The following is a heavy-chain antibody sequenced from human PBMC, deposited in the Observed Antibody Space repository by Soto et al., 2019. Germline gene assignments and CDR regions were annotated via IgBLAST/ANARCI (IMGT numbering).Heavy chain of an antibody. CDR1: GGSISSSDYY. V-gene: IGHV4-39*01. D-gene: IGHD3-9*01. CDR2: LDKSGNA. Sequence: SETLSLPCPVSGGSISSSDYYWGWIRQPPGTGLEWLGSLDKSGNAYFSLSLTSRLPISADTSRNQFSLKLSSVTAADPALYYWARHARRQRYFDRVDVFDIWGVGTMGTV. J-gene: IGHJ3*02. CDR3: ARHARRQRYFDRVDVFDI.